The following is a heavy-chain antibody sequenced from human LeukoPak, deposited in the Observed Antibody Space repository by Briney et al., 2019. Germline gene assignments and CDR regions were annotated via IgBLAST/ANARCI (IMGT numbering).Heavy chain of an antibody. D-gene: IGHD2-2*01. CDR1: GFTFSSYA. CDR2: ISDSGGST. Sequence: PGGSLRLSCAASGFTFSSYAMNWVRQAPGKGVEWVSAISDSGGSTYYADSVKVRFTISTDNSKNTLYLLMNSLRAEDTATYYCAKDHCSSTVCLTTPFDYWGQGTLVTVSS. V-gene: IGHV3-23*01. CDR3: AKDHCSSTVCLTTPFDY. J-gene: IGHJ4*02.